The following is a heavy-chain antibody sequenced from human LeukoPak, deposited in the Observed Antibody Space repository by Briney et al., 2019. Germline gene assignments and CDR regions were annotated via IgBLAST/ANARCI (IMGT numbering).Heavy chain of an antibody. D-gene: IGHD1-26*01. CDR1: GGSISSGSYY. CDR3: ARSGSSNWFDP. CDR2: IYYSGST. J-gene: IGHJ5*02. Sequence: SETLSLTCTVSGGSISSGSYYWGWIRQPPGKGLEWIGSIYYSGSTYYNPSLKSRVTISVDTSKNQFSLKLSSVTAADTAVYYCARSGSSNWFDPWGQGTLVTVSS. V-gene: IGHV4-39*01.